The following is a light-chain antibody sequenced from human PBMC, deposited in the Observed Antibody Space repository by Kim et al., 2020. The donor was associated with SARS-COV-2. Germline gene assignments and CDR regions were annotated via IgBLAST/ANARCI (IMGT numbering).Light chain of an antibody. V-gene: IGKV3-15*01. J-gene: IGKJ1*01. CDR3: QQFSAWPRT. CDR2: RAS. CDR1: QSISDA. Sequence: EIVMTQSPATLSVSPGETATLSCRASQSISDALVWYQQRPGQAPRLLIYRASTRATGIPARFTGSGSGTDFTLTISGLQSEDSAVFYCQQFSAWPRTFGQGTKVDIK.